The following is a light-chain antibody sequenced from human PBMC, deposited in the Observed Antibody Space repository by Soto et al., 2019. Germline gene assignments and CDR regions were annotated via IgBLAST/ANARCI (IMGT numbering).Light chain of an antibody. CDR3: QQSYSSPRT. J-gene: IGKJ1*01. Sequence: IQMTQSPSSLAAAGGERFTITCRASQGIRNDLGWYQQKPGKAPKLLIYAASSLQSGVPSRFSGSGYGTDFTLTITSLQSEDFAIYYCQQSYSSPRTFGQGTKVDI. CDR1: QGIRND. V-gene: IGKV1-39*01. CDR2: AAS.